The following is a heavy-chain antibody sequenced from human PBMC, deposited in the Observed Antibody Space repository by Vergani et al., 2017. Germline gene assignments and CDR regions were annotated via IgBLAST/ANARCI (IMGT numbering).Heavy chain of an antibody. Sequence: QVQLQESGPGLVKPSETLSLTCAVSGYSISSGYYWGWIRQPPGKGLEWIGSIYHSGSTYHNPSLKSRVTISVDTSKNQFSLKLSSVTAADTAVYYCARRFSGSLDYWGQGTLVTVSS. CDR2: IYHSGST. D-gene: IGHD1-26*01. V-gene: IGHV4-38-2*01. J-gene: IGHJ4*02. CDR1: GYSISSGYY. CDR3: ARRFSGSLDY.